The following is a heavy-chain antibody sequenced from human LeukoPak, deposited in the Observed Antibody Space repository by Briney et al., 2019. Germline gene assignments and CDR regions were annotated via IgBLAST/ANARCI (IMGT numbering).Heavy chain of an antibody. D-gene: IGHD6-19*01. CDR2: IYPGDSDT. Sequence: KVSCKASGYTFTSYGISWVRQMPGKGLEWLGIIYPGDSDTRYSPSFQGQVTISADKSISTAYLQWSSLKASDTAMYYCARAIAVSGRYYYYYMDVWGKGTTVTVSS. CDR1: GYTFTSYG. V-gene: IGHV5-51*01. J-gene: IGHJ6*03. CDR3: ARAIAVSGRYYYYYMDV.